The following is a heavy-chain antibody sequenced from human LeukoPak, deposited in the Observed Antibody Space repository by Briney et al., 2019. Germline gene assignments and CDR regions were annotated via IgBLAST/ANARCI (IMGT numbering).Heavy chain of an antibody. Sequence: GASVKVSCKASGYTFTGYYMHWVRQAPGQGLDWMGRINPNSGGTNYAQKFQGRVTMTRDTSISTAYMEMSRLRSDDTAVYYCAREAIAVAGTIDYWGQGTLVTVSS. CDR2: INPNSGGT. V-gene: IGHV1-2*06. CDR1: GYTFTGYY. D-gene: IGHD6-19*01. J-gene: IGHJ4*02. CDR3: AREAIAVAGTIDY.